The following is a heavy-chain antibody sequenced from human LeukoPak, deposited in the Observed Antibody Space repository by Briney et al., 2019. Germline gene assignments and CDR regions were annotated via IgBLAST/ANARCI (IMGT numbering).Heavy chain of an antibody. D-gene: IGHD3-10*01. CDR1: GGSISSSSYY. Sequence: SETLSLTSTVSGGSISSSSYYWGWIRQPPGKGLEWIGSIYYSGSTYYNPSLKSRVTISVDTSKNQFSLKLSSVTAADTAVYYCARASSGSYSADFDYWGQGTLVTVSS. V-gene: IGHV4-39*07. J-gene: IGHJ4*02. CDR2: IYYSGST. CDR3: ARASSGSYSADFDY.